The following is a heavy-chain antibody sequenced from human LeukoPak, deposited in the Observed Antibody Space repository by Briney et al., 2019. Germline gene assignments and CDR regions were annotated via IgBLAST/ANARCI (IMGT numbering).Heavy chain of an antibody. CDR2: IKQDGSEK. J-gene: IGHJ3*02. V-gene: IGHV3-7*01. D-gene: IGHD3-16*02. CDR1: GFTFSSYW. Sequence: GGSLRLSCAASGFTFSSYWMSWVRQAPGKGLEWVANIKQDGSEKQYVDSVKGRFTISRDNAKNSLYLQMNSLRAEDTAVYYCARDVRYDYVWGSYRSRLARAFDIWGQGTMVTVSS. CDR3: ARDVRYDYVWGSYRSRLARAFDI.